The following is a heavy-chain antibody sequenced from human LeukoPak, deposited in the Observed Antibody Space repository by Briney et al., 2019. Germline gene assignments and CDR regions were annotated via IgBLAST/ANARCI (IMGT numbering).Heavy chain of an antibody. CDR1: GGSFSGYS. CDR2: INHSGST. J-gene: IGHJ3*02. D-gene: IGHD3-3*01. Sequence: SETLSLTCAVYGGSFSGYSWSWIRQPPGKGLEWIGEINHSGSTNYNPSLKSRVTISVDTSKNQFSLKLSSVTAADTAVYYCARRVPVTIFGVVPRAFDIWGQGTMVTVSS. V-gene: IGHV4-34*01. CDR3: ARRVPVTIFGVVPRAFDI.